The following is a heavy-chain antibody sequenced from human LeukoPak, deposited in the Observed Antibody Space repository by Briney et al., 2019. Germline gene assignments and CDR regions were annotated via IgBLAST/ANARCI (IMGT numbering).Heavy chain of an antibody. CDR2: ISAYNGNT. CDR3: ARGVYYDSSGYYFDY. Sequence: ASVKVSCKASGYTFTSYGISWVRQAPGQGLEWMGWISAYNGNTNYAQKLQGRVTMTTDTSTSTAYMELSSLRSEDTAVYYCARGVYYDSSGYYFDYWGQGTLVTVSS. D-gene: IGHD3-22*01. J-gene: IGHJ4*02. CDR1: GYTFTSYG. V-gene: IGHV1-18*01.